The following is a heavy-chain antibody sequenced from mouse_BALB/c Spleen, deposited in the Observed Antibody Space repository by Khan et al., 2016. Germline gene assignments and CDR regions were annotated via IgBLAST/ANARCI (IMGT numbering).Heavy chain of an antibody. CDR1: GFNIKDYY. V-gene: IGHV14-4*02. Sequence: VQLQQSGAELVRSGASVKLSCTASGFNIKDYYIHWVKQRPEQGLEWIGWIDPENGDAEYDPKFQGKATMTADTSSNTAYLQLSSLTSEDTAVYYCNSYDTSFAWFVYWGRGTLVTVAA. J-gene: IGHJ3*01. CDR3: NSYDTSFAWFVY. CDR2: IDPENGDA. D-gene: IGHD2-3*01.